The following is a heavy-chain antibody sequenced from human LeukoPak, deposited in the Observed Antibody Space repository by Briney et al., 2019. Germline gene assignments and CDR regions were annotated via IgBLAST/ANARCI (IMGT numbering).Heavy chain of an antibody. J-gene: IGHJ4*02. V-gene: IGHV3-30-3*01. Sequence: PGGSLRLSCAASGFTFSSYAMHWVRQAPGKGLEWVAVISYDGSNKYYADSVKGRFTISRDNSKNTLYLQMNSLRAEDTALHYCAKGTTHYDILTGSDYWGQGTLVTVSS. CDR3: AKGTTHYDILTGSDY. CDR2: ISYDGSNK. CDR1: GFTFSSYA. D-gene: IGHD3-9*01.